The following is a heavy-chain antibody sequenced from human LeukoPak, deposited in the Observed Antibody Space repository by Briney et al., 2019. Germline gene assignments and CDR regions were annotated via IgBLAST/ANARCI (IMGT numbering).Heavy chain of an antibody. CDR3: ARDPHWIQLWSPYYYYGMDV. D-gene: IGHD5-18*01. CDR2: ISSSGSTI. V-gene: IGHV3-48*03. CDR1: GFTFSSYE. Sequence: GGSLRLSCAASGFTFSSYEMNWVRQAPGKGLEWVSYISSSGSTIYYADSVKGRFTISRDNAKNSLYLQMNSLRAEDTAVYYCARDPHWIQLWSPYYYYGMDVWGQGTTVTVSS. J-gene: IGHJ6*02.